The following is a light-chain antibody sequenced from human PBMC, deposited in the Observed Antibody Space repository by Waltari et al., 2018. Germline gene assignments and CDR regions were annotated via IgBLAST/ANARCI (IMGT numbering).Light chain of an antibody. Sequence: QSVLPQPPSASGTPGQRVTISCSGLGSNVGSIYVYWYQQLPGTAPKLLIYRNNQRPSGVPDRFSGSKSGTSASLAISGLRSEDKADYYCAAWDDSLSGRVFGGGTKVTVL. CDR2: RNN. J-gene: IGLJ3*02. CDR1: GSNVGSIY. V-gene: IGLV1-47*01. CDR3: AAWDDSLSGRV.